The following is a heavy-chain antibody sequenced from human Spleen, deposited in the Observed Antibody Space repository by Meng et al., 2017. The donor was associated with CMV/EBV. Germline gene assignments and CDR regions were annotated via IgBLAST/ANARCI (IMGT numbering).Heavy chain of an antibody. V-gene: IGHV3-33*06. J-gene: IGHJ6*02. CDR3: AKALLDCSSTSCHLNYYYYYGMDV. CDR1: GFTFSSYG. CDR2: IWYDGSNK. D-gene: IGHD2-2*01. Sequence: GESLKISCAASGFTFSSYGMHWVRQAPGKGLEWVAVIWYDGSNKYYADSVKSRFTISRDNSKNTLYLQMNSLRAEDTAVYYCAKALLDCSSTSCHLNYYYYYGMDVWGQGTTVTVSS.